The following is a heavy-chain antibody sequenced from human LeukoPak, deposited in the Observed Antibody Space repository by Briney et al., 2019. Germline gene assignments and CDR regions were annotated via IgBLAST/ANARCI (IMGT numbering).Heavy chain of an antibody. CDR3: ARGHSYYDSGSSPHY. CDR1: GLTFSSYG. Sequence: GGSLRLSCAASGLTFSSYGMYWVRQAPSKGLEWVAVIWSDGSNKDCADSVKGRFTISRDNSKNTLYLQMNSLRAEDTAVYYCARGHSYYDSGSSPHYWGQGTLVTVSS. CDR2: IWSDGSNK. J-gene: IGHJ4*02. D-gene: IGHD3-10*01. V-gene: IGHV3-33*01.